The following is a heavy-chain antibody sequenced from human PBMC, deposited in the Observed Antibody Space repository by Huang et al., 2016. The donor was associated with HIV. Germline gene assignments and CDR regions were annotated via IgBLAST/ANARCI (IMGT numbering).Heavy chain of an antibody. CDR3: AKESRWFSDFDH. V-gene: IGHV3-30*18. J-gene: IGHJ4*02. D-gene: IGHD2-15*01. Sequence: QVHLVESGGGVVQPGGSLRLSCAASGFKLSGFGMHWVRQAPGKGLEWVAVSSYDGRSQFYKDSVKGRFTISRDNSDNTLSLQMKGLRPDDTAVYYCAKESRWFSDFDHWGQGVLVSVSS. CDR1: GFKLSGFG. CDR2: SSYDGRSQ.